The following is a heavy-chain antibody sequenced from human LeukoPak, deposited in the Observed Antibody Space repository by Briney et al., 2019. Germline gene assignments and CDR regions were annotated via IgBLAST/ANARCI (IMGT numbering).Heavy chain of an antibody. V-gene: IGHV3-48*01. CDR3: ARAVAGTHWFDP. CDR2: ITSSSSTM. D-gene: IGHD6-19*01. J-gene: IGHJ5*02. Sequence: GGSLRLSCAASGFTFSTYSMNWVRQAPGKGLEWVSYITSSSSTMFYADSVKGRFTISRDNAENSLYLQMNSLRAGDTAVYYCARAVAGTHWFDPWGQGTLVTVSS. CDR1: GFTFSTYS.